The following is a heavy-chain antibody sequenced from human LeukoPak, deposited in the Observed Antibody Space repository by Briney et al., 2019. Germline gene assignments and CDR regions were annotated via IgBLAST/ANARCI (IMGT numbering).Heavy chain of an antibody. D-gene: IGHD2-21*01. CDR2: VYASGTT. Sequence: SATLSLTCTVSGASVSTYFWSWIRQPAGKTLEWIGRVYASGTTYYNPSLRSRVTLSIDTSKNQFSLSLNSVTAADTAVYYCAKTHCGGGSCDKFDSWGQGILVTVSS. CDR3: AKTHCGGGSCDKFDS. CDR1: GASVSTYF. V-gene: IGHV4-4*07. J-gene: IGHJ5*01.